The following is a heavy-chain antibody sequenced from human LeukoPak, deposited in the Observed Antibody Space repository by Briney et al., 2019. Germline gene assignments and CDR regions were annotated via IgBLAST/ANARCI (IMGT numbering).Heavy chain of an antibody. J-gene: IGHJ4*02. CDR2: MNPNSDNT. V-gene: IGHV1-8*01. Sequence: GASVKVSCKASGYTFTSYDINWVRQATGQGLEWMGWMNPNSDNTGYAQKFQGRVTMTRNTSISTAYMELSSLRSEDTAVYYCARDFARFKSPGYYDSSGPSYWGQGTLVTVFS. CDR1: GYTFTSYD. CDR3: ARDFARFKSPGYYDSSGPSY. D-gene: IGHD3-22*01.